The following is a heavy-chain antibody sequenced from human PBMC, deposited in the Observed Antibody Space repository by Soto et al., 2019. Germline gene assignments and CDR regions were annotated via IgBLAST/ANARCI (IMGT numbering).Heavy chain of an antibody. D-gene: IGHD4-17*01. CDR2: ISSSSSTI. J-gene: IGHJ4*02. V-gene: IGHV3-48*01. Sequence: PGGSLSLSCAASGFSFSSYSMNWVRQAPGKGLEWVSYISSSSSTIYYADSVKGRFTISRDNAKNSLYLQMNSLRAEDTAVYYCATTSPYGEFDYWGQGTLVTVSS. CDR1: GFSFSSYS. CDR3: ATTSPYGEFDY.